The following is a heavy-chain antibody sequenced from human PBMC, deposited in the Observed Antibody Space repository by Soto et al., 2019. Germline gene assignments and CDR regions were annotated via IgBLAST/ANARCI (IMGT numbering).Heavy chain of an antibody. V-gene: IGHV1-69*12. J-gene: IGHJ6*02. CDR2: FIPIFPTP. D-gene: IGHD5-12*01. CDR1: GGTFSTSA. Sequence: QVQLEQSGAEVKKPGSSVKVSCKASGGTFSTSAISWVRQAPGQGLEWMGGFIPIFPTPDYAHKFQGRLTITAGESTSTAYMEWSGLKSDDTAVYYCARDKDRLQLGGNYYYILDVWGQGTTVTVSS. CDR3: ARDKDRLQLGGNYYYILDV.